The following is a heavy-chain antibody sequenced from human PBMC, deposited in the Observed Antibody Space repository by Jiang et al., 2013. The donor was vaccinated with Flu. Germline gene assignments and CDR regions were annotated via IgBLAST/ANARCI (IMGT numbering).Heavy chain of an antibody. V-gene: IGHV4-30-4*01. CDR2: SITWEH. CDR1: VAPSAVVITT. D-gene: IGHD3-3*01. J-gene: IGHJ5*02. Sequence: GLVKPSQTLSLTCTVSVAPSAVVITTGVGSASPQGRAWSGLGTSITWEHLLQPPLKSRVTISVDTSKNQFSLKLSSVTAADTAVYYCARHPALWSGYTAWFDPWGQGTLVTVSS. CDR3: ARHPALWSGYTAWFDP.